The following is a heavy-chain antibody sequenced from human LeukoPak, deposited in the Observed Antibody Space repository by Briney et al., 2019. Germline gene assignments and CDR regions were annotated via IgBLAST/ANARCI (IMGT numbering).Heavy chain of an antibody. V-gene: IGHV3-30*03. CDR3: AIGGRYDSSGYATPFDY. CDR2: ISYDGSNK. Sequence: GGSLRLSCVASGFTFSSYGMHWVRQAPGKGLEWVAVISYDGSNKYYADSVKGRFTISRDNSKNTLYLQMNSLRAEDTAVYYCAIGGRYDSSGYATPFDYWGQGTLVTVSS. D-gene: IGHD3-22*01. CDR1: GFTFSSYG. J-gene: IGHJ4*02.